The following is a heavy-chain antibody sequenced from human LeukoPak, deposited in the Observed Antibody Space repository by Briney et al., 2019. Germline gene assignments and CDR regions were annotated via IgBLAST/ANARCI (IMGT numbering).Heavy chain of an antibody. CDR1: GGTFSSYA. CDR3: AREYCSSTSCGRDY. V-gene: IGHV1-69*04. CDR2: IIPILGIA. J-gene: IGHJ4*02. D-gene: IGHD2-2*01. Sequence: GSSVKVSCKASGGTFSSYAISWVRQAPGQGLERMGRIIPILGIANYAQKFQGRVTITADKSTSTAYMELSSLRFEDTAVYYCAREYCSSTSCGRDYWGQGTLVTVSS.